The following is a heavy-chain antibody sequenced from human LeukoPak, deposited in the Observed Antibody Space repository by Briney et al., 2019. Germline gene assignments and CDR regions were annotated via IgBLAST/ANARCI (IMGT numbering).Heavy chain of an antibody. D-gene: IGHD3-10*01. CDR2: IKQDGSEK. CDR3: ARPVYGSGSYFHYYYYMDV. J-gene: IGHJ6*03. Sequence: GGSLRLSCAASGFTFSSYWMSWVRQAPGKGLEWVANIKQDGSEKYYVDSVKGRFTISRDNAKNSLYLQMNSLRAEDTAVYYCARPVYGSGSYFHYYYYMDVWGKGTTVTVSS. V-gene: IGHV3-7*01. CDR1: GFTFSSYW.